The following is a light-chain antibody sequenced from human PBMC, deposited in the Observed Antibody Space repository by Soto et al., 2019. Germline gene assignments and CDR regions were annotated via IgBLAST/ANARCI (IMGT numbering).Light chain of an antibody. CDR2: VAS. V-gene: IGKV1-9*01. CDR1: QSISTY. J-gene: IGKJ2*01. Sequence: DIQLTQSPSFLSASVGDRVTITCRASQSISTYLAWYQQKSGKAPKLLIYVASTLQSGVPSRFSGSGSGTEFTVTMSSLQPEDLAIYYCQQLYSYPYTFGQGTKLEI. CDR3: QQLYSYPYT.